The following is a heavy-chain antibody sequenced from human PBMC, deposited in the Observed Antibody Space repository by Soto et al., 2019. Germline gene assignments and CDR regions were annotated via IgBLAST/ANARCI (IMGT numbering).Heavy chain of an antibody. CDR1: GYTLTELS. Sequence: ASVKVSCKVSGYTLTELSMHWVRQAPGKGLEWMGGFDPEDGETIYAQKFQGRVTMTEDTSTDTAYMELSSLRSADTAVYYCARTPETRDWLDPWGQGTLVTVSS. J-gene: IGHJ5*02. D-gene: IGHD1-7*01. CDR3: ARTPETRDWLDP. V-gene: IGHV1-24*01. CDR2: FDPEDGET.